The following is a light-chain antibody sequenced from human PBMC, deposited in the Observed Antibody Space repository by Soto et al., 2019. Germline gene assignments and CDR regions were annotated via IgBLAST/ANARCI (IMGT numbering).Light chain of an antibody. J-gene: IGKJ1*01. Sequence: DIQMTQSPSTLSASVGDRVTFTCRASQNINTWLAWYQQKPGEAPNLVIYDAYSLKSGVPSRFSGSGSGTEFTLTISGLQPDDFATYYCQQFNSYPWTVGQGTKVEI. V-gene: IGKV1-5*01. CDR3: QQFNSYPWT. CDR1: QNINTW. CDR2: DAY.